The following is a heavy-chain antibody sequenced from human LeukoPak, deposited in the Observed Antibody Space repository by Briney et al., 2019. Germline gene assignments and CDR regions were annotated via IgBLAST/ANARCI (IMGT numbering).Heavy chain of an antibody. D-gene: IGHD3-16*02. CDR3: ARSPSSFDP. Sequence: GGSLRLSCTASAFTFGDYTMSCVRQAPGKGLEWVSSISSRGDTIDYADSVKGRFTISRDNAKNSLYLQMNSLRAEDTAVYYCARSPSSFDPWGQGALVTVSS. J-gene: IGHJ5*02. V-gene: IGHV3-48*01. CDR1: AFTFGDYT. CDR2: ISSRGDTI.